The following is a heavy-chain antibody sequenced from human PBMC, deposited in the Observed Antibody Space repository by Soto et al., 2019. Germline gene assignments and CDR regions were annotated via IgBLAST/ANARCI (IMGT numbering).Heavy chain of an antibody. V-gene: IGHV3-9*01. D-gene: IGHD2-8*01. CDR2: ISWNSGSI. CDR3: SKGSMVYATYYFDS. J-gene: IGHJ4*02. Sequence: EVQLVESGGGLVQPGRSLRLSCAGSGFTFDDYAIHWVRQTPGKGLEWVSGISWNSGSIGDADSVKGRFTISRDNAKNSVYLHMNSLKVEATALCYSSKGSMVYATYYFDSWGQGAVVTVSS. CDR1: GFTFDDYA.